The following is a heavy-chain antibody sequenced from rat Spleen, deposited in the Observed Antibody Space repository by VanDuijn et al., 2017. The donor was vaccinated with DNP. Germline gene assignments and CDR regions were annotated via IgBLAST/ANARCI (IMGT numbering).Heavy chain of an antibody. CDR2: INYDGSRT. J-gene: IGHJ4*01. V-gene: IGHV5-7*01. CDR1: GFTFSDYY. Sequence: EVQLVESGGGLVQPGRSLKLSCAASGFTFSDYYMAWVRQAPKKGLEWVATINYDGSRTYYRDSVKGRFTISRDNVETTLYLQMDSLRSEDTATYYCTRHFPFPEAMDAWGQGTSVTVSS. CDR3: TRHFPFPEAMDA.